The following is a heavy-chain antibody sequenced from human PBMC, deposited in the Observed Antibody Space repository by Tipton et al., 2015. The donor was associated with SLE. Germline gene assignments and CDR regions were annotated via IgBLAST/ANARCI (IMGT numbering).Heavy chain of an antibody. CDR1: GGSISGHY. CDR3: ARIEDFWSGRIDY. V-gene: IGHV4-59*11. J-gene: IGHJ4*02. Sequence: TLSLTCTVSGGSISGHYWSWIRQPPGRGLEWIGYLYYTGITDYNPSLKSRVTISVDTSKNQFSLKLSFVTAADTAFYYCARIEDFWSGRIDYWGQGTLITVSS. D-gene: IGHD3-3*01. CDR2: LYYTGIT.